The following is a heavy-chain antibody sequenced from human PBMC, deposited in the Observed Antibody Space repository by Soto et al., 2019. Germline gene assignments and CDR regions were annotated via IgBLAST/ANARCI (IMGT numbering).Heavy chain of an antibody. Sequence: QVQLQESGPGLVKPSQTLSLTCTVSGGSISSGDYYWSWIRQPAGMGLEWIEYIYYSGSTYYNPSLKSRVTISVDTSKNQFSLKLSSVTAADTAVYYCARVEGFGATTIYYLGQGTLVTVSS. CDR1: GGSISSGDYY. D-gene: IGHD3-10*01. J-gene: IGHJ4*02. CDR3: ARVEGFGATTIYY. V-gene: IGHV4-30-4*01. CDR2: IYYSGST.